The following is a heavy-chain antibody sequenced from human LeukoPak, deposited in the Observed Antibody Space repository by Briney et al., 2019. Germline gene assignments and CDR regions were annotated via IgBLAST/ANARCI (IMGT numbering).Heavy chain of an antibody. V-gene: IGHV2-70*11. J-gene: IGHJ6*02. CDR3: ARNVAAAASPHYFYYGLDV. CDR1: GFSLSASGMC. CDR2: IDWDTDT. D-gene: IGHD6-13*01. Sequence: SGPTLVNPTQTLTLTCTFSGFSLSASGMCVSWIRQPPGKALEWLARIDWDTDTYYTPSLKTRLTIPITTSNNQVVLTMTNMDPLDTATYYCARNVAAAASPHYFYYGLDVWAQGTTVTVSS.